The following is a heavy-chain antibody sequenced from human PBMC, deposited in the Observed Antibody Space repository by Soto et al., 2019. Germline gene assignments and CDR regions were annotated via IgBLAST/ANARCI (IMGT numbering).Heavy chain of an antibody. J-gene: IGHJ5*02. CDR3: AREKGSSGSDP. CDR2: MNPNSGNT. CDR1: GYALTSYD. V-gene: IGHV1-8*01. D-gene: IGHD6-6*01. Sequence: GASVEVSCKASGYALTSYDLRWVRQATEQGLEWMGWMNPNSGNTGYAQKFQGRVTMTRNTSISTAYMELSSLRSEDTAVYYCAREKGSSGSDPWGQGTLVPVSS.